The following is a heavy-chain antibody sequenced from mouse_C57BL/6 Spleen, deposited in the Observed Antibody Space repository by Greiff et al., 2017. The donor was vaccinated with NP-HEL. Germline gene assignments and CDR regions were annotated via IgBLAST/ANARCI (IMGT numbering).Heavy chain of an antibody. CDR1: GFTFSSYT. D-gene: IGHD1-1*01. Sequence: EVQLVESGGGLVKPGGSLKLSCAASGFTFSSYTMSWVRQTPEKRLEWVATISGGGGNTYYPDSVKGRFTISRDNAKNTLYLQMSSLRSEDTALYYCARQHITTVVNAMDYWGQGTSVTVSS. CDR3: ARQHITTVVNAMDY. J-gene: IGHJ4*01. V-gene: IGHV5-9*01. CDR2: ISGGGGNT.